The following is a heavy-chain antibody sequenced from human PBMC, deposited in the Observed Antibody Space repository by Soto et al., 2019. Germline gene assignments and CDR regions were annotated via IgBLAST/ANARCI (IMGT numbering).Heavy chain of an antibody. CDR3: ARRGSGRDYDY. V-gene: IGHV3-23*01. J-gene: IGHJ4*02. CDR1: GFTFSSYA. CDR2: ISGSGGST. D-gene: IGHD1-26*01. Sequence: EVQLLESGGGLVQPGGSLRLSCAASGFTFSSYAMRWVRQAPGKGLEWVSAISGSGGSTYYADSVKGRFTISRDNSKNTLYLQMNSLRSEDTAVYYCARRGSGRDYDYWGQGTLVTVSS.